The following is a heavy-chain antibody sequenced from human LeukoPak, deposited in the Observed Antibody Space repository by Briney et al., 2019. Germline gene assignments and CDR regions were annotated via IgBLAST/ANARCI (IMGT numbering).Heavy chain of an antibody. CDR3: ARDRGYYDSSGYYYYYYYMDV. CDR2: ISAYNGNT. Sequence: GASVKVSCKASGYTFTSYGISWVRQAPGQGLEWMGWISAYNGNTNYAQKLQGRVTMTTDTSTSTAYMELRSLRSDDTAVYYCARDRGYYDSSGYYYYYYYMDVWGKGTTVTVSS. CDR1: GYTFTSYG. V-gene: IGHV1-18*01. J-gene: IGHJ6*03. D-gene: IGHD3-22*01.